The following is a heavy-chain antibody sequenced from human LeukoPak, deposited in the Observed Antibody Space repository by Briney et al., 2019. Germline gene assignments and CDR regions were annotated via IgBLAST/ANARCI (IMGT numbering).Heavy chain of an antibody. CDR2: IHTSGST. J-gene: IGHJ4*02. CDR1: GGSITSYY. Sequence: SETLSLTCTVSGGSITSYYGTYIRQPAGKGLEWIGRIHTSGSTNYNPSLKSRVTMSVDTSKNQFSLNLSSVTAADTAMYYCAREFSGTSIAARVFDSWGQRTLVTVSS. D-gene: IGHD6-6*01. CDR3: AREFSGTSIAARVFDS. V-gene: IGHV4-4*07.